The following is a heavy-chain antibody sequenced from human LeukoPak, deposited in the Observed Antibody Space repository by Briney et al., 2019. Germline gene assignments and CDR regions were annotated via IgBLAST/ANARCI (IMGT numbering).Heavy chain of an antibody. D-gene: IGHD1-26*01. J-gene: IGHJ2*01. CDR2: ISADKVNT. Sequence: ASVKVSCKASGYAFTSYGFSWVRQAPGQGLEWMAWISADKVNTNYAQKLQGRVTMSANTSTSTAYMELRSLTSDDTAVYYCARGTRGRGDWYFDLWGRGTLVTVSS. CDR1: GYAFTSYG. V-gene: IGHV1-18*01. CDR3: ARGTRGRGDWYFDL.